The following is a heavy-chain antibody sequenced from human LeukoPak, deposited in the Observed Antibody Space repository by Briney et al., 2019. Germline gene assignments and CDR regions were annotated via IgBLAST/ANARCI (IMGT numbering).Heavy chain of an antibody. J-gene: IGHJ4*02. CDR2: IRTDGTNK. CDR3: ARDNDWAFDY. CDR1: GFTSGTSW. V-gene: IGHV3-30*02. D-gene: IGHD1-1*01. Sequence: GGSLRLSCAASGFTSGTSWMSWVRQAPGKGLEWVAYIRTDGTNKYYADSVKGRFTMSRDNSKNTLYLQINSLRPEDTALYYCARDNDWAFDYWGQGTLVTVSS.